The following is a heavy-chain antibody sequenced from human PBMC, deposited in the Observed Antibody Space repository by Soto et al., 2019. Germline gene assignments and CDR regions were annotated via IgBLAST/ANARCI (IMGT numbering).Heavy chain of an antibody. Sequence: QVQLVQSGAEVKKPGASVKVSCKASGYTFSSYGISWVRQAPGQALEWMGWISAYNGNTNYAKKLPGRVTMTRDTSTSTAYMELRSLRSDDTTVYCCARCKGDGSAGYYGYWGQGTLVTVSS. D-gene: IGHD3-10*01. V-gene: IGHV1-18*01. CDR1: GYTFSSYG. CDR3: ARCKGDGSAGYYGY. J-gene: IGHJ4*02. CDR2: ISAYNGNT.